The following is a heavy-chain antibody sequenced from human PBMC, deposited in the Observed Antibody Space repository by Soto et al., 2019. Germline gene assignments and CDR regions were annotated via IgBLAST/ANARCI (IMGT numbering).Heavy chain of an antibody. D-gene: IGHD2-8*01. J-gene: IGHJ5*02. V-gene: IGHV3-73*01. CDR3: TSPGSYAMAAPT. Sequence: GGSLRLSCAASWVTFIGSAMHWVRQASGKGLEWVGRIRSKANSYATAYAASVKGRFTISRDDSKNTAYLQMNSLKTEDTAVYYCTSPGSYAMAAPTWGQGTLVTVSS. CDR1: WVTFIGSA. CDR2: IRSKANSYAT.